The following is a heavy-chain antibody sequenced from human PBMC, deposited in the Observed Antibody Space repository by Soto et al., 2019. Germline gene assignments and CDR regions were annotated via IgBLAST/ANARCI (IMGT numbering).Heavy chain of an antibody. J-gene: IGHJ6*02. CDR3: FVRTGFPLYSMDV. CDR1: GYTFTSYD. V-gene: IGHV1-8*01. Sequence: DSVKVSCKASGYTFTSYDINWVRQATGQGLEWMGWMNPNSGNTGYAQTFQGRVNMNRRTSISTAYIGLTSLRCEDTGVYYCFVRTGFPLYSMDVWRQGIAVSVS. D-gene: IGHD3-9*01. CDR2: MNPNSGNT.